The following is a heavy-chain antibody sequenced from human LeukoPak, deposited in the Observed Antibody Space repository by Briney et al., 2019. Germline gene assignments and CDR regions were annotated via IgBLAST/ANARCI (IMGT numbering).Heavy chain of an antibody. D-gene: IGHD3-22*01. Sequence: SGGSLRLSCAASGFTFSSYSMSWVRQAPGKGLEWVSAISGSGGNTYYADSVKGRFTISRDNSKNTLYLQMNSLRADDTAVYYCAKERDSRGYSDYWGQGTLVTVSS. CDR3: AKERDSRGYSDY. V-gene: IGHV3-23*01. CDR2: ISGSGGNT. CDR1: GFTFSSYS. J-gene: IGHJ4*02.